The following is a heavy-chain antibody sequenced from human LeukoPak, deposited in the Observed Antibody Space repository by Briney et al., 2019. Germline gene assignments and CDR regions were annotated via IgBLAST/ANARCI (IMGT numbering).Heavy chain of an antibody. V-gene: IGHV4-59*01. CDR1: GDSMKSYY. J-gene: IGHJ4*02. D-gene: IGHD5-18*01. CDR3: ARGGYSYVNYFDY. Sequence: PSETLSLTCTVSGDSMKSYYWTWIRQTPGKGLEWIGHIYYSGNINYNPSPKSRVTISLDTSKSQFSLKLSSVTAADTAVYYCARGGYSYVNYFDYWGQGTLVTVSS. CDR2: IYYSGNI.